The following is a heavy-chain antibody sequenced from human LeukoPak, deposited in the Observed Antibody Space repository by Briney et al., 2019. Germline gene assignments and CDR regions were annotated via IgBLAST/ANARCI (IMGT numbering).Heavy chain of an antibody. J-gene: IGHJ6*03. D-gene: IGHD3-10*01. CDR3: ARFVSTMVRGVIIYYYMDV. V-gene: IGHV3-64*01. Sequence: GGSLRLSCAASGFTFSSYAMHWVRQAPGKGLEYVSAISSNGGSTYYVNSVKGRFTISRDNSKNTLYLQMGSLRSEDTAVYYCARFVSTMVRGVIIYYYMDVWGKGTTVTISS. CDR1: GFTFSSYA. CDR2: ISSNGGST.